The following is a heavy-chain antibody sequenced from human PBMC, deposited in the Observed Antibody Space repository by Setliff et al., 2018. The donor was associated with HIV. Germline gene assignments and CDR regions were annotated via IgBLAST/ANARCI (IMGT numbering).Heavy chain of an antibody. J-gene: IGHJ5*02. CDR2: ISAYNGDT. Sequence: ASVKVSCKASGYTFTNYGFSWVRQTPGQGLEWMGWISAYNGDTYYAQKLQGRVTMTTNTSTSTAYMELRSLRSDDTAVYYCARDDRGRVRGVGPFDPWGQGTLVTVSS. CDR1: GYTFTNYG. V-gene: IGHV1-18*01. D-gene: IGHD3-10*01. CDR3: ARDDRGRVRGVGPFDP.